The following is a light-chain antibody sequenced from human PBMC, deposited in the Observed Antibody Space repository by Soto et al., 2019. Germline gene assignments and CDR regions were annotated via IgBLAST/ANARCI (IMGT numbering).Light chain of an antibody. J-gene: IGKJ4*01. CDR2: AAS. V-gene: IGKV1-39*01. CDR3: PQPESFPTT. Sequence: LSDSEKDKVPITCRASQSISSYLNWYQQKPGKAPKLLIYAASSLQRWVLSRFSVSGSGTDFTLTICSLQPEDFTTYYSPQPESFPTTFAG. CDR1: QSISSY.